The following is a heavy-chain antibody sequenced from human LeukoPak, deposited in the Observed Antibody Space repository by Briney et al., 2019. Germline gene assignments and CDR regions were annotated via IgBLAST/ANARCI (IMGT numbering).Heavy chain of an antibody. CDR1: GYTFTSYA. CDR3: ARLSSWDCSSTSCYEDWFDP. CDR2: INTNTGNP. V-gene: IGHV7-4-1*02. J-gene: IGHJ5*02. Sequence: ASVKVSCKASGYTFTSYAMNWARQAPGQGLEWMGWINTNTGNPTYAQGFTGRFVFSLDTSVSTAYLQISSLKAEDTAVYYCARLSSWDCSSTSCYEDWFDPWGQGTLVTVSS. D-gene: IGHD2-2*01.